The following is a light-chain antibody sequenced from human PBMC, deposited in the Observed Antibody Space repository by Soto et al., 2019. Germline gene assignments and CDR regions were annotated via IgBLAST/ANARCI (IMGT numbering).Light chain of an antibody. CDR2: EVS. Sequence: ALAQPASVSGSPGQSITISCTGTTSDVGGYNYVSWYQQHPGKVPKLLIHEVSNRPSGASNRFSGSKSGNTASLTISGLQAEDEADYYCLSKTSSISYVFGTGTKVAVL. V-gene: IGLV2-14*01. CDR1: TSDVGGYNY. CDR3: LSKTSSISYV. J-gene: IGLJ1*01.